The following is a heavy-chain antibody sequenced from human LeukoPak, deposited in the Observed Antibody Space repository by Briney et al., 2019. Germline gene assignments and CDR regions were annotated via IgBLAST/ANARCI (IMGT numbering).Heavy chain of an antibody. Sequence: ASVKVSCKASGYTFTSYYMHWVRQAPGQGLEWMGIINPSGGSTSYAQKFQGRVTMTRDTSTSTVYMELSSLRSEDTAVYYCARDGVYQLLQGGPTGAKNGWFDPWGQGTLVTVSS. V-gene: IGHV1-46*01. CDR2: INPSGGST. J-gene: IGHJ5*02. D-gene: IGHD2-2*01. CDR3: ARDGVYQLLQGGPTGAKNGWFDP. CDR1: GYTFTSYY.